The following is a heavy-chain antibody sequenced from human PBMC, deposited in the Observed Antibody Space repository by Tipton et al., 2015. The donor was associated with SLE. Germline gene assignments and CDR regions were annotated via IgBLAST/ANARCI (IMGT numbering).Heavy chain of an antibody. CDR3: TRHLIGIRALDY. CDR1: GFTFSNYG. CDR2: IKDDGSET. Sequence: SLRLSCAASGFTFSNYGMHWVRQAPGKGLQWVGSIKDDGSETYYVGSLKGRFTISRDNAKNSLYLQMNSLSAEDTAIYYCTRHLIGIRALDYWGQGALVTVSS. D-gene: IGHD3-10*01. V-gene: IGHV3-7*03. J-gene: IGHJ4*02.